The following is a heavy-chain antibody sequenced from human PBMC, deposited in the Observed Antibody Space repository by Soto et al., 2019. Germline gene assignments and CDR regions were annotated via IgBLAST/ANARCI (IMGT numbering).Heavy chain of an antibody. CDR2: IWNDGTTT. V-gene: IGHV3-33*01. CDR3: ARDGGHYDVDD. D-gene: IGHD5-12*01. Sequence: LVESGGGAAQPGRSLRLSCETSGFTFSHCGMHWVRQAPGKGLEWVGMIWNDGTTTHFTDSVKGRFTISRDNSKNTVYLQMNSLRDEDTAVYYCARDGGHYDVDDWGRGTLVTVSS. CDR1: GFTFSHCG. J-gene: IGHJ4*02.